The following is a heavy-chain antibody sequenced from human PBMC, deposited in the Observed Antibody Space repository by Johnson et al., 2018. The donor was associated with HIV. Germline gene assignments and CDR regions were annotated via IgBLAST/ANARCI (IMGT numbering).Heavy chain of an antibody. Sequence: QVQLVESGGGVVQPGGSLRLSCAASGFTFSSYGMHWVRQAPGKGLEWVAFIRYDGSANYYVDSVQGRFTISIDNAKNSLFLQMNSLRAEDTAVYHCARGRIPATIAIDIWGQGTMVTVSS. CDR2: IRYDGSAN. CDR1: GFTFSSYG. J-gene: IGHJ3*02. V-gene: IGHV3-30*02. D-gene: IGHD2-2*01. CDR3: ARGRIPATIAIDI.